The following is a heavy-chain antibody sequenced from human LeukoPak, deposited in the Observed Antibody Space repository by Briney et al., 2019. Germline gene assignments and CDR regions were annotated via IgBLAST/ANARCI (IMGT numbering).Heavy chain of an antibody. CDR3: SREDNTNYQTSVIDY. CDR2: IRNKAYGGTT. J-gene: IGHJ4*02. CDR1: GFTFGDYS. D-gene: IGHD4/OR15-4a*01. Sequence: GGSLRLSCIASGFTFGDYSMSWFRQAPGKGLEWVAFIRNKAYGGTTEYAASVKGRFTISRDDSKSIAYLQMNSLKTEDTAVYYCSREDNTNYQTSVIDYWGQGTLVIVSS. V-gene: IGHV3-49*03.